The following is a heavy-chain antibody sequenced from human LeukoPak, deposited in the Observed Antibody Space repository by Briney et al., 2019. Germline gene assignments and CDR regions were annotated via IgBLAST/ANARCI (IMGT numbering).Heavy chain of an antibody. CDR2: IYYSGTT. D-gene: IGHD2-2*02. CDR1: GGSISSYY. J-gene: IGHJ5*02. V-gene: IGHV4-59*01. CDR3: ARDRGWDIVVVPAAIGENWFDP. Sequence: SETLSLTCTVSGGSISSYYWSWIRQPPGKGLEWIGYIYYSGTTNYNPSLKSRVTISVDTSKNQFSLKLSSVTAADTAVYYCARDRGWDIVVVPAAIGENWFDPWGQGTLVTVSS.